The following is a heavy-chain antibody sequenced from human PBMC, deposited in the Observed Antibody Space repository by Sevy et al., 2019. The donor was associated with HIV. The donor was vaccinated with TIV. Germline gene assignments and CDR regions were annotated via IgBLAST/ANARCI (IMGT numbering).Heavy chain of an antibody. CDR1: GFTFSSYD. D-gene: IGHD5-12*01. CDR2: VGPAGDQ. CDR3: ARSGGYSDYGMDV. J-gene: IGHJ6*02. V-gene: IGHV3-13*05. Sequence: GGSLRLSCVAAGFTFSSYDMHWVRQVTGKGLEWISGVGPAGDQFYPGSVKGRFTISREKAKNSFYLQMNNLEAGDTAVYYCARSGGYSDYGMDVWGQGTTVTVSS.